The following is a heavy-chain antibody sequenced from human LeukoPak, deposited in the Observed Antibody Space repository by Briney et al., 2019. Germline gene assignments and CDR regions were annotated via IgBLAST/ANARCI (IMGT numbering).Heavy chain of an antibody. Sequence: SVKVSCKASGGTFSSYAISWVRQAPGQGLEWMGGIIPIFGTANYAQKFQGRVTITADESTSTAYMELSSLRSEDTAVYYCARGHHPTYYDFWSGYSADNWFDPWGQGTLVTVSS. V-gene: IGHV1-69*13. J-gene: IGHJ5*02. D-gene: IGHD3-3*01. CDR2: IIPIFGTA. CDR1: GGTFSSYA. CDR3: ARGHHPTYYDFWSGYSADNWFDP.